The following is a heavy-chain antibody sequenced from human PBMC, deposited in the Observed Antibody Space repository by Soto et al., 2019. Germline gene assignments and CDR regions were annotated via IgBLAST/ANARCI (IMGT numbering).Heavy chain of an antibody. CDR2: ISYDGSNK. J-gene: IGHJ6*02. V-gene: IGHV3-30*18. CDR1: GFTFSSYG. D-gene: IGHD6-6*01. Sequence: VQLVESGGGVVQPGRSLRLSCAASGFTFSSYGMHWVRQAPGKGLEWVAVISYDGSNKYYADSVKGRFTISRDNSKNTLYLQMNSLRAEDTAVYYCAKDLEIAALRGMDVWGQGTTVTVSS. CDR3: AKDLEIAALRGMDV.